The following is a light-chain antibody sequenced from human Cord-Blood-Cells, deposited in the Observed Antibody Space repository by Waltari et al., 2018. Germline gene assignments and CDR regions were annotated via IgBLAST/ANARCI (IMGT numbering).Light chain of an antibody. J-gene: IGKJ3*01. CDR2: GAS. Sequence: EIVMTQSPATLSVSPGERATLSCRARQSVSTNLAWYQQKPGQAPRRLIYGASTRATGIHASFSGSGSGTEFTLTISSLQAEDFAGYYWQQYNNWPRAFGPGTKVDIK. CDR1: QSVSTN. CDR3: QQYNNWPRA. V-gene: IGKV3-15*01.